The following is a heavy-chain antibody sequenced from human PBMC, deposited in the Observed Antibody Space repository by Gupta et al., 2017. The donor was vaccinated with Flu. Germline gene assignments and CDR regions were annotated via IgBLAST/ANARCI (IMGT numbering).Heavy chain of an antibody. CDR2: INHSGST. J-gene: IGHJ6*02. CDR1: GGSFSGYY. D-gene: IGHD3-22*01. CDR3: ASDYYDSSGYYHYYYGMDV. V-gene: IGHV4-34*01. Sequence: QVQLQQWGAGLLKPSETLSRTCAVYGGSFSGYYWSWIRQPPGKGLEWIGEINHSGSTNYNPSLKSRVTISVDTSKNQFSLKLSSVTAADTAVYYCASDYYDSSGYYHYYYGMDVWGQGTTVTVSS.